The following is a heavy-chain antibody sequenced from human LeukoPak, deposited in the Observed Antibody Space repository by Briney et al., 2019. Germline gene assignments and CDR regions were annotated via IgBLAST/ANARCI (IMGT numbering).Heavy chain of an antibody. D-gene: IGHD7-27*01. CDR2: ISTSGSPI. V-gene: IGHV3-48*03. CDR1: GFIFSSFE. CDR3: ARSNWGHYAFDI. J-gene: IGHJ3*02. Sequence: GGSLRLSCAASGFIFSSFEMNWVRQAPGKGLEWVSYISTSGSPIYYADSVKGRFTLSRDNAKNSLYLQMNSLRAEDTAVYHCARSNWGHYAFDIWGQGTMVTVSS.